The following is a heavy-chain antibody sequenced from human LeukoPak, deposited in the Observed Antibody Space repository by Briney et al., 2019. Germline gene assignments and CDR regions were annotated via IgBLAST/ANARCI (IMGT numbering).Heavy chain of an antibody. CDR3: ARQEQWLVQGIDY. J-gene: IGHJ4*02. Sequence: SETLSLTCTVSGGSISSSSYYWGWIRQPPGKGLEWIGSIYYSGSTYYNPSLKGRVTISVDTSKNQFSLKLSSVTAADTAVYYCARQEQWLVQGIDYWGQGTLVTVSS. CDR1: GGSISSSSYY. D-gene: IGHD6-19*01. V-gene: IGHV4-39*01. CDR2: IYYSGST.